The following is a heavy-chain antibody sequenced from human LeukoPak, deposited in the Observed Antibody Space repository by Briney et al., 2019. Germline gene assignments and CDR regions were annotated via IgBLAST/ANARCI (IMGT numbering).Heavy chain of an antibody. CDR3: GYCSGGRCLYYFGMEV. Sequence: GGSLRLSCAASGFTFSSYSMNWVRQAPGKGLEWVSSISSSSSYIYYADSVKGRFTISRDNAKNSLYLQMNSLRAEDTAVYYCGYCSGGRCLYYFGMEVWGQGTTVTVSS. CDR2: ISSSSSYI. D-gene: IGHD2-15*01. CDR1: GFTFSSYS. V-gene: IGHV3-21*01. J-gene: IGHJ6*02.